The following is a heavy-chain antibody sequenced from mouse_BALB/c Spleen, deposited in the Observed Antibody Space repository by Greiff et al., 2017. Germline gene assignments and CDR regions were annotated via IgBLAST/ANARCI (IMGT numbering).Heavy chain of an antibody. CDR2: IYPGNSDT. Sequence: EVQLQQSGTVLARPGASVKMSCKASGYTFTSYWMHWVKQRPGQGLEWIGAIYPGNSDTSYNQKFKGKAKLTAVTSTSTAYMELSSLTNEDSAVYYCTREGFITTVDGYWYFDVWGAGTTVTVSS. D-gene: IGHD1-1*01. CDR1: GYTFTSYW. CDR3: TREGFITTVDGYWYFDV. V-gene: IGHV1-5*01. J-gene: IGHJ1*01.